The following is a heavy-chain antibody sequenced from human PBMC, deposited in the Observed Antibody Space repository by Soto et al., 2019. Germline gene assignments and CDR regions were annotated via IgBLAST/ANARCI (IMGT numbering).Heavy chain of an antibody. CDR3: ARPHDYGGNSGYAFDI. J-gene: IGHJ3*02. V-gene: IGHV5-51*01. D-gene: IGHD4-17*01. Sequence: PGESLKISCQGSGYRFTKYWIGWVRQMPGKGLEWMAIIYPDESDTRYSPSFQGQVTISTDKSISTAYLQWSSLKASDTAMYYCARPHDYGGNSGYAFDIWGQGTMVTVSS. CDR2: IYPDESDT. CDR1: GYRFTKYW.